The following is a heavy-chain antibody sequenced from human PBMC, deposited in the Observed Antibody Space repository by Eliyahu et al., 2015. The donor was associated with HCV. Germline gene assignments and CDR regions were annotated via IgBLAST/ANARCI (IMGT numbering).Heavy chain of an antibody. V-gene: IGHV3-23*01. D-gene: IGHD6-19*01. Sequence: EVQLLESGGGLVQPGGSLRLSCAAAGFTFSSYAMSWVRQAPGKGLEWVSGISGSGGSTYYAVSVKGRSTISRDKSKNTLYLQMNSLRAEDTAVYYCAKDVSPVGYSSDWAFDYWGQGTLVTVSS. CDR3: AKDVSPVGYSSDWAFDY. J-gene: IGHJ4*02. CDR2: ISGSGGST. CDR1: GFTFSSYA.